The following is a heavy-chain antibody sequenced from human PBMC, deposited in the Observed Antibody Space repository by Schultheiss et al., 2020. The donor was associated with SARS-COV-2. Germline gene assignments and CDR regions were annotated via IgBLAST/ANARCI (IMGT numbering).Heavy chain of an antibody. V-gene: IGHV4-59*01. D-gene: IGHD6-19*01. CDR3: IGSGWYDEYFQH. Sequence: SQTLSLTCSVSGGSISSYYWTWIRQPPGKGLEWIGYVYVSGTTNYNPSLESRVTMSIDTSKEQFSLKLSSVTAADTAVCYCIGSGWYDEYFQHWGQGTLVTVSS. J-gene: IGHJ1*01. CDR2: VYVSGTT. CDR1: GGSISSYY.